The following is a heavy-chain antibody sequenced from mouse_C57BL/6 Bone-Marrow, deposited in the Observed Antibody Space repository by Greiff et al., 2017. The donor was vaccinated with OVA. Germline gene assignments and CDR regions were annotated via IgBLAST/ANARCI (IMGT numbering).Heavy chain of an antibody. V-gene: IGHV5-9-1*02. CDR3: TRGVTTAAPLDY. CDR1: GFTFSSYA. J-gene: IGHJ2*01. CDR2: ISSGGDYI. D-gene: IGHD1-2*01. Sequence: EVQVVESGEGLVKPGGSLKLSCAASGFTFSSYAMSWVRQTPEKRLEWVAYISSGGDYIYYADTVKGRFTISRDNARNTLYLQMSSLKSEDTAMYYCTRGVTTAAPLDYWGQGTTLTVSS.